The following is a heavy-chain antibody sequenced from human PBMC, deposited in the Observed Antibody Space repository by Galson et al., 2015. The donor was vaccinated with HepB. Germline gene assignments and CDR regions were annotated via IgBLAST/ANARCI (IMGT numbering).Heavy chain of an antibody. D-gene: IGHD1-26*01. CDR3: ARDTVGATCFDY. CDR1: GFTFSSYE. J-gene: IGHJ4*02. Sequence: SLRLSCAASGFTFSSYEMNWVRQAPGTGLEWVSYISSSGSTIYYADSVKGRFTISRDNAKNSLYLQMNSLRAEDTAVYYCARDTVGATCFDYWGQGTLVTVSS. CDR2: ISSSGSTI. V-gene: IGHV3-48*03.